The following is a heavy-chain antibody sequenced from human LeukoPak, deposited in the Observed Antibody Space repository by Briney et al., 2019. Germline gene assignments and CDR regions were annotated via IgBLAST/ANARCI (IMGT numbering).Heavy chain of an antibody. D-gene: IGHD1-1*01. J-gene: IGHJ4*02. CDR3: ARQGSPYDVQLDY. Sequence: PSETLSLTCTASGGSISSYYWSWIRQPPGKGLEWIGYIYYSGSTNYNPSLKSQVTISVDTSKNQFSLKLSSVTAADTAVYYCARQGSPYDVQLDYWGQGTLVTVSS. CDR1: GGSISSYY. V-gene: IGHV4-59*08. CDR2: IYYSGST.